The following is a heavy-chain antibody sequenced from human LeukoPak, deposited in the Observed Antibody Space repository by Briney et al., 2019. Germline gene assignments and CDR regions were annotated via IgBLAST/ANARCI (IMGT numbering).Heavy chain of an antibody. J-gene: IGHJ4*02. Sequence: SETLSLTCTVSGGSISSYYWSWIRQPAGKGLEWIGRIYTSGSTNYNPSLKSRVTMSVDTSKNQFSLKLSSVTAADTAVYYCARERILGMVRGAIDYWGQGTLVTVSS. CDR3: ARERILGMVRGAIDY. D-gene: IGHD3-10*01. CDR1: GGSISSYY. V-gene: IGHV4-4*07. CDR2: IYTSGST.